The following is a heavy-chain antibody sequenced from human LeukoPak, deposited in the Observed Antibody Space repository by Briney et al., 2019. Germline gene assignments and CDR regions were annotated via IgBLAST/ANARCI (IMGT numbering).Heavy chain of an antibody. J-gene: IGHJ3*02. CDR2: IKRDGSEK. V-gene: IGHV3-7*01. CDR3: ASTYYDSSTHAFDI. Sequence: GGPLRVSCAASGFTFSRYWMSWVRQAPGKGLEWVAKIKRDGSEKYYVDSVKGRFTISRDNAKNSLHLQMNSLRAEDTALYYCASTYYDSSTHAFDIWGQGTMVTVSS. CDR1: GFTFSRYW. D-gene: IGHD3-22*01.